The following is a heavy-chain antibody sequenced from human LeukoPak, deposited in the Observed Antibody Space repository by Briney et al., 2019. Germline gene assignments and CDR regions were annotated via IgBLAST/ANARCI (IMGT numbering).Heavy chain of an antibody. J-gene: IGHJ6*03. Sequence: GRSLRLSCSASGFTFSSYAMHWARQAPGKGLEWVAVISYDGSNKYYADSVKGRFTISRDNSKNTLYLQMNSLRAEDTAVYYCARAYIVATYYYYYMDVWGKGTTVTVSS. CDR3: ARAYIVATYYYYYMDV. CDR1: GFTFSSYA. D-gene: IGHD5-12*01. CDR2: ISYDGSNK. V-gene: IGHV3-30*04.